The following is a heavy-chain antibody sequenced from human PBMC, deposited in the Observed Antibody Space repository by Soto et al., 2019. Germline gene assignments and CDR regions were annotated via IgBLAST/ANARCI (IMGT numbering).Heavy chain of an antibody. Sequence: SGPTLVNPTPTLTLTCIFSGFSLRTSGVGVGWIRQPPGKALEWLGFIYWNDDKRYSPSLKSRLTITKDTSKNQVVLTMTNMDPVDTATYYCAKSGSSGWYGWFDPWGQGTRGTVSS. V-gene: IGHV2-5*01. CDR2: IYWNDDK. J-gene: IGHJ5*02. CDR3: AKSGSSGWYGWFDP. D-gene: IGHD6-19*01. CDR1: GFSLRTSGVG.